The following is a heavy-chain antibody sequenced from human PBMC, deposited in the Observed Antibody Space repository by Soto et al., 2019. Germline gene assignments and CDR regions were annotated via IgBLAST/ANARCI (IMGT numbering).Heavy chain of an antibody. V-gene: IGHV1-69*13. CDR1: GGTFSSYA. D-gene: IGHD6-19*01. J-gene: IGHJ3*02. Sequence: GASVKLSCKASGGTFSSYAISWVRQAPGQGLEWMGGIIPIFGTANYAQKFQGRVTITADESTSTAYMELSSLRSEDTAVYYCARDLAVAEDAFDIWGQGTMVTVSS. CDR2: IIPIFGTA. CDR3: ARDLAVAEDAFDI.